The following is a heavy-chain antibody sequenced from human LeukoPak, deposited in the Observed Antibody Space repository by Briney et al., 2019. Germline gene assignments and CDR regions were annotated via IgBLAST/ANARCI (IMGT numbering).Heavy chain of an antibody. CDR2: IYGSGSS. J-gene: IGHJ5*02. D-gene: IGHD3-10*01. V-gene: IGHV4-4*07. CDR1: GASLNGYF. Sequence: PSQTLSLTCTVSGASLNGYFWSWIRQTDGGLLEWIGRIYGSGSSNYNPSFESRVTVSSDTSKNQFSLELRSVTAADTAVYYCSRDMVRETLMYWFDPWGPGIVVTVSS. CDR3: SRDMVRETLMYWFDP.